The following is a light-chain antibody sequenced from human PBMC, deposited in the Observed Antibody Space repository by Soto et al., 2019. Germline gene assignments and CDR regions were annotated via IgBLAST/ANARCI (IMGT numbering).Light chain of an antibody. CDR1: QSFSSRY. CDR2: GAS. Sequence: EIVLTQSPGTLSLSPGERATLSCRASQSFSSRYLAWYQQKPVQAPRLLIYGASNRATGIPDRFSGSGSGTDFTLNISKLEPEDVPVYYCQQYGRSYNFGQGTQRDSK. J-gene: IGKJ2*01. V-gene: IGKV3-20*01. CDR3: QQYGRSYN.